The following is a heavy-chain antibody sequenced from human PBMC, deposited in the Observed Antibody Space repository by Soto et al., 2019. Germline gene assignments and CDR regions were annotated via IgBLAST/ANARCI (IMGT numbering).Heavy chain of an antibody. CDR3: AHTKSSNDYYDSSGYYYADAFDI. J-gene: IGHJ3*02. Sequence: SGPTLVNPTHTLTLTCTFSGFSLSTSGVGVGWIRQPPGKALEWLALIYWNDDKRYSPSLKSRLTITKDTSKNQVVLTMTNMDHVDTATYYCAHTKSSNDYYDSSGYYYADAFDIWGKGTMVTVSS. D-gene: IGHD3-22*01. CDR2: IYWNDDK. CDR1: GFSLSTSGVG. V-gene: IGHV2-5*01.